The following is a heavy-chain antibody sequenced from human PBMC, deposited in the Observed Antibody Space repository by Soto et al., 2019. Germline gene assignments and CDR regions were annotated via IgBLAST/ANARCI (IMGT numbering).Heavy chain of an antibody. Sequence: PSETLSLTCAVSGGSISSGGYSWSWIRQPPGKGLEWIGYIYHSGSTYYNPSLKSRVTISVDRSKNQFSLKLSSVTAADTAVYYCARSLRITMVRGVIITTPTGYWGQGTLVTVSS. D-gene: IGHD3-10*01. CDR3: ARSLRITMVRGVIITTPTGY. CDR2: IYHSGST. V-gene: IGHV4-30-2*01. J-gene: IGHJ4*02. CDR1: GGSISSGGYS.